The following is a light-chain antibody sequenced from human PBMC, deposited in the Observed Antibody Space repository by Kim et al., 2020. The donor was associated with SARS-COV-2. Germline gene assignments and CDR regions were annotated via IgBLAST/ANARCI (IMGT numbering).Light chain of an antibody. J-gene: IGLJ2*01. CDR1: KLGDKY. Sequence: VSPGQTASNTCSGDKLGDKYACWYQQRPGQSPGLVIYQDSKRPSGIPERFSGSNSGNTATLTISGTQAMDEADYYCQAWDSSSVVFGGGTKLTVL. CDR3: QAWDSSSVV. CDR2: QDS. V-gene: IGLV3-1*01.